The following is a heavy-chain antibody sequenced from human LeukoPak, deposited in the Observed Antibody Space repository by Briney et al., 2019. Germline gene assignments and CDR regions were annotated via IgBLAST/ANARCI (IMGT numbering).Heavy chain of an antibody. CDR2: IYYSGST. CDR1: GGSISSSSYY. V-gene: IGHV4-39*07. D-gene: IGHD3-10*01. Sequence: SETLSLTCTVSGGSISSSSYYWGWIRQPPGKGLEWIGSIYYSGSTYYNPSFQSRVSISADTSKNQFSLNLSSVTAADTAVYYCARLLAGEYDPFDMWGQGTMVTVSS. CDR3: ARLLAGEYDPFDM. J-gene: IGHJ3*02.